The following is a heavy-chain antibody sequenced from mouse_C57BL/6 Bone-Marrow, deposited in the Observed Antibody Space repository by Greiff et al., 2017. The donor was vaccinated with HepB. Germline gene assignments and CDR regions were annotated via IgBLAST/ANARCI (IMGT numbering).Heavy chain of an antibody. Sequence: DVKLVESGGGLVKPGGSLKLSCAASGFTFSSYAMSWVRQTPEKRLEWVATISDGGSYTYYPDNVKGRFTISRDNAKNNLYLQMSHLKSEDTAMYYCARARVSMDYWGQGTSVTVSS. CDR3: ARARVSMDY. V-gene: IGHV5-4*03. CDR2: ISDGGSYT. CDR1: GFTFSSYA. J-gene: IGHJ4*01.